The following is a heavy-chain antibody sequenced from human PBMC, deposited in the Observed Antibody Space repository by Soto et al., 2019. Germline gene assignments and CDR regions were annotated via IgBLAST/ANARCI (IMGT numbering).Heavy chain of an antibody. CDR2: ISVYNGKT. V-gene: IGHV1-18*01. J-gene: IGHJ6*02. Sequence: ASVKVSCKASGYTFTTYGISWVRQAPGQGLEWMGWISVYNGKTNHAQKVQGRVTMTTDTSTRTAYLELRSLRSDDTAVYYCAIDRSAALGYGMDVWGQGTTVTVSS. CDR1: GYTFTTYG. D-gene: IGHD6-13*01. CDR3: AIDRSAALGYGMDV.